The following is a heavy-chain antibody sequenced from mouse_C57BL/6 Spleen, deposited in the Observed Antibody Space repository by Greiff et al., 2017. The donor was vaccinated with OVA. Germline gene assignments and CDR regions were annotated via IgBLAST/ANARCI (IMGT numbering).Heavy chain of an antibody. CDR3: ASHYGTDYFDY. Sequence: EVKLQQSGPELVKPGASVQLSCKASGYTFTDYYMNWVKQSHGKSLEWIGDINPNNGGTSYNQKFKVTATLTVDKSSSTAYMELRSLTSEDAAVYYCASHYGTDYFDYWGQGTTLTVSS. J-gene: IGHJ2*01. V-gene: IGHV1-26*01. CDR2: INPNNGGT. D-gene: IGHD1-1*01. CDR1: GYTFTDYY.